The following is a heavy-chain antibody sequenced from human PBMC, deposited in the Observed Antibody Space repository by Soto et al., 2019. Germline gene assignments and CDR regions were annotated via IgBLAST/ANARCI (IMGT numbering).Heavy chain of an antibody. Sequence: GGSLRLSCAASVFTFSAYVMSLVRQSPGKGLEWVSSITSSGGGTYYADSVKGRFTVSRDNSKNTVYLQMNSLRAEDTAVYYCAKLYMDPRPTFEYWGQGTMVTVSS. CDR2: ITSSGGGT. D-gene: IGHD2-2*02. V-gene: IGHV3-23*01. CDR3: AKLYMDPRPTFEY. J-gene: IGHJ4*02. CDR1: VFTFSAYV.